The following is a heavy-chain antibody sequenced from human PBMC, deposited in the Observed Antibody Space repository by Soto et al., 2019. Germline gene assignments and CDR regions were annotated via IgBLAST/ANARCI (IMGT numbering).Heavy chain of an antibody. CDR1: GFTFSSYA. V-gene: IGHV3-30-3*01. D-gene: IGHD3-22*01. J-gene: IGHJ5*02. CDR2: ISYDGSNK. Sequence: PGGSLRLSCAASGFTFSSYAMHWVRQAPGKGLEWVAVISYDGSNKYYADSVKGRFTISRDNSKNTLYLQMNSLRAEDTAVYYCAREESTMIVVANWFDPWGQGTLVTVSS. CDR3: AREESTMIVVANWFDP.